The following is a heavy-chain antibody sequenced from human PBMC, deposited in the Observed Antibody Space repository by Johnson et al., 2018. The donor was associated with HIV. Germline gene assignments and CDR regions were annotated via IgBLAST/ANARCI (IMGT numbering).Heavy chain of an antibody. V-gene: IGHV3-30-3*01. Sequence: QVQLVESGGGVVQPGRSLRLSCAASGFTFSGFAMHWVRQAPGKGLEWMAIISFDGSTQYYADSVKGRFTISRDNSKNTLYLQMNSLRAEDTALYYCAREGGGFREFGGFDSWGQGTMVTVSS. CDR1: GFTFSGFA. J-gene: IGHJ3*02. CDR3: AREGGGFREFGGFDS. CDR2: ISFDGSTQ. D-gene: IGHD3-10*01.